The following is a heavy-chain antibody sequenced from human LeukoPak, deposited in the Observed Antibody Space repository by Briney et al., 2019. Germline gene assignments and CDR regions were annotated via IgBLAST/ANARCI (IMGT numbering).Heavy chain of an antibody. V-gene: IGHV1-2*02. Sequence: ASVKVSCKASGYTFTGYYMHRVRQAPGQGLEWMGWINPNSGGTNYAQKFQGRVTMTRDMSISTAYMELSRLRSDDTAVYYCARDFYCSGGSCYSEGFEDYYYYMDVWGKGTTVTVSS. CDR2: INPNSGGT. J-gene: IGHJ6*03. CDR1: GYTFTGYY. CDR3: ARDFYCSGGSCYSEGFEDYYYYMDV. D-gene: IGHD2-15*01.